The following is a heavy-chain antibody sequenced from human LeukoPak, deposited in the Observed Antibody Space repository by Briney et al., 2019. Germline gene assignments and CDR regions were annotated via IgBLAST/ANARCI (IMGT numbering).Heavy chain of an antibody. CDR1: GGSISSYY. V-gene: IGHV4-4*07. CDR2: IYTSGST. CDR3: ARSPYYCSGGSCLTRYYYYYMDA. Sequence: SETLSLTCTVSGGSISSYYWSWIRQPAGKGLEWIGRIYTSGSTNYNPSLKSRVTMSVDTSKNQFSLKLSSVTAADTAVYYCARSPYYCSGGSCLTRYYYYYMDAWGKGTTVTVSS. J-gene: IGHJ6*03. D-gene: IGHD2-15*01.